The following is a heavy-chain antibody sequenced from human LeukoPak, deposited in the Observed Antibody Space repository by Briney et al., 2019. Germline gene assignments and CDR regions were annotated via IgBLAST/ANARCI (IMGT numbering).Heavy chain of an antibody. CDR1: GGTFSSYA. V-gene: IGHV1-69*04. D-gene: IGHD3-22*01. J-gene: IGHJ4*02. Sequence: ASVKVSCKASGGTFSSYAISWVRQAPGQGLEWMGRIIPILGIANYAQKFQGRVTITADKSTSTAYMELSSLRSDDTAVYYCAREGPSSGQPFDYWGQGTLVTVSS. CDR3: AREGPSSGQPFDY. CDR2: IIPILGIA.